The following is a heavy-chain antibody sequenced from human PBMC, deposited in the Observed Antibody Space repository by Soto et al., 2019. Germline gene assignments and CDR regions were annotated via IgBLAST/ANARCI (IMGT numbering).Heavy chain of an antibody. D-gene: IGHD3-3*01. CDR2: IWFDGSNT. Sequence: QVQLVQSGGGVVQPGRSLRLSCAASGFTFSTYGMHWVRQAPGKGLEWVALIWFDGSNTYYADSVKGRFTISRDNSKNTLYLQMNSLRAEDTAVYYWARGSHQRDYYDFWTGYNWFDPWGQGTLVTVSS. J-gene: IGHJ5*02. V-gene: IGHV3-33*01. CDR1: GFTFSTYG. CDR3: ARGSHQRDYYDFWTGYNWFDP.